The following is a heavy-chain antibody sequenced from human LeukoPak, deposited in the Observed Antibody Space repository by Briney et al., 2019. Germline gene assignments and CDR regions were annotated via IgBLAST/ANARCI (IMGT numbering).Heavy chain of an antibody. CDR3: ARDHSLYYYDSSGYGDAFDI. V-gene: IGHV1-69*13. J-gene: IGHJ3*02. D-gene: IGHD3-22*01. Sequence: ASVKVSCKASGGTFSSYAISWVRQAPGQGLEWMGGIIPIFGTANYAQKFQGRVTITADESTSTAYMELSSLRSEDTAVYYCARDHSLYYYDSSGYGDAFDIWGQGTMVTVSS. CDR2: IIPIFGTA. CDR1: GGTFSSYA.